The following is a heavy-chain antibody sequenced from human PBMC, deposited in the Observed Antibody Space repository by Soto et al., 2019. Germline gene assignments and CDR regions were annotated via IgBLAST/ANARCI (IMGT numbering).Heavy chain of an antibody. Sequence: LGESLKISCKGSGYDFTRNWIGWVRQMAGKGLEWMGIIYPGDSDIRYSPSFQGQVTISADKSISTAYLQWSSLRASDTAIYYCAKRGADDAFDVWGQGTMVTVSS. CDR3: AKRGADDAFDV. J-gene: IGHJ3*01. CDR1: GYDFTRNW. D-gene: IGHD1-26*01. V-gene: IGHV5-51*01. CDR2: IYPGDSDI.